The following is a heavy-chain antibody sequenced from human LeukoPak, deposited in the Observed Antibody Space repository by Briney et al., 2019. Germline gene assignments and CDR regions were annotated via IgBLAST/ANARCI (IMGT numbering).Heavy chain of an antibody. CDR2: IIPIFGAA. V-gene: IGHV1-69*13. CDR1: GGTFSSYA. Sequence: ASVKVSCKASGGTFSSYAISWVRQAPGQGLEWMGGIIPIFGAANYAQKFQGRVTITADESTSTAYMELSSLRSEDTAVYYCARSFRGGGGSGWFIDYWGQGTLVTVSS. D-gene: IGHD6-19*01. J-gene: IGHJ4*02. CDR3: ARSFRGGGGSGWFIDY.